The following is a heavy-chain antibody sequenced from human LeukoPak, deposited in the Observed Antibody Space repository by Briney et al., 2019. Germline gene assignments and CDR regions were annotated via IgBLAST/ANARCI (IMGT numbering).Heavy chain of an antibody. J-gene: IGHJ5*02. Sequence: PSETLSLTCTVSGGSISSYYWSWIRQPPGKGLEWIGYIYYSGSTNYNPSLKSRVTISVDTSKNQFSLKLSSVTAADTAVYYCARVLYADYGNWFDPWGQGTLVTVSS. D-gene: IGHD4-17*01. CDR3: ARVLYADYGNWFDP. CDR1: GGSISSYY. CDR2: IYYSGST. V-gene: IGHV4-59*01.